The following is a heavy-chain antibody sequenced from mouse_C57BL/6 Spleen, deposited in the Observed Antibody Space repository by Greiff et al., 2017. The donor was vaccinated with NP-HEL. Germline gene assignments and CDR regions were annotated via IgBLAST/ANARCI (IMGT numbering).Heavy chain of an antibody. V-gene: IGHV2-4*01. J-gene: IGHJ4*01. CDR3: AKNGDYDGDYYAMDY. D-gene: IGHD2-4*01. CDR2: IWSGGST. Sequence: VQLQQSGPGLVQPSQSLSITCTVSGFSLTSYGVHWVRQPPGKGLEWLGVIWSGGSTDYNAAFISRLSISKDNSKSQVFFKMNSLQADDTAIYYCAKNGDYDGDYYAMDYWGQGTSVTVSS. CDR1: GFSLTSYG.